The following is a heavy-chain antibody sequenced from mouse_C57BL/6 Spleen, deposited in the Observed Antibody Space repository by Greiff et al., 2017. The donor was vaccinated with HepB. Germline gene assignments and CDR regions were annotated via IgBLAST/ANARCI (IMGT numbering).Heavy chain of an antibody. CDR1: GYTFTSYW. J-gene: IGHJ3*01. V-gene: IGHV1-50*01. D-gene: IGHD1-1*01. CDR2: IDPSDSYT. CDR3: ARGSYGSSQAWFAY. Sequence: QVQLQQPGAELVKPGASVKLSCKASGYTFTSYWMQWVKQRPGQGLEWIGEIDPSDSYTNYNQKFKGKATLTVDTSSSTAYMQLSSLTSEDSAVYYCARGSYGSSQAWFAYWGQGTLVTVSA.